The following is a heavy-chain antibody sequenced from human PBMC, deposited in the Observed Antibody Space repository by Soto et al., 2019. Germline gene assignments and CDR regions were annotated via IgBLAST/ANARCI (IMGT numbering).Heavy chain of an antibody. D-gene: IGHD3-10*01. Sequence: SETLSLTCTVSGGSINNYYLSWIRQSPGKGLEWIGYIYYSGTTNYNPSPKSRVTISIDRSENQFSLKVSSVTAADTAVYFCTRATYYRYYFDVWGHGTLVTVSS. J-gene: IGHJ4*01. V-gene: IGHV4-59*01. CDR2: IYYSGTT. CDR1: GGSINNYY. CDR3: TRATYYRYYFDV.